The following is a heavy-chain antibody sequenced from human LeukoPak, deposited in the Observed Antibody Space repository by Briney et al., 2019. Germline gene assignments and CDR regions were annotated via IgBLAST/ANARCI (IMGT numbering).Heavy chain of an antibody. CDR1: GFIVTKNY. Sequence: GGSLRLSCAASGFIVTKNYVNWVRQAPGKGLEWVSVIYSGGSTYYADSVKGRFTISRDISKNTLYLQMNSLRAEDTAVYYCAATLWGYSNDWSSFDYWGPGTLVTVSS. J-gene: IGHJ4*02. D-gene: IGHD5-12*01. CDR3: AATLWGYSNDWSSFDY. V-gene: IGHV3-53*01. CDR2: IYSGGST.